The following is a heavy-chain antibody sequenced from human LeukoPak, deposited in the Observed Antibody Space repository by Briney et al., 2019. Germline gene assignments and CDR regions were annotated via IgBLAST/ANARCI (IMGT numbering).Heavy chain of an antibody. CDR1: GYTLTELS. V-gene: IGHV1-24*01. J-gene: IGHJ4*02. CDR3: ASVPRYSYGAPFDY. CDR2: FDPEDGET. D-gene: IGHD5-18*01. Sequence: GASVKVSCKVSGYTLTELSMHWVRQAPGKGLEWMGGFDPEDGETIYAQKFQGRVTITADESTSTAYMELSSLRSEDTAVYYCASVPRYSYGAPFDYWGQGTLVTVSS.